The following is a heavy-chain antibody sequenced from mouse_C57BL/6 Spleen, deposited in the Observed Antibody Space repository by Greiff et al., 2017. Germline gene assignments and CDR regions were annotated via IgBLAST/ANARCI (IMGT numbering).Heavy chain of an antibody. CDR2: ISSGGSYT. D-gene: IGHD2-3*01. V-gene: IGHV5-6*02. J-gene: IGHJ3*01. CDR1: GFTFSSYG. CDR3: ARQVYDGYYEAWFAY. Sequence: DVKLVESAGDLVKPGGSLKLSCAASGFTFSSYGMSWVRQTPDKRLEWVATISSGGSYTYYPDSVKGRFTISRDNAKNTLYLQMSSLKSEDTAMYYCARQVYDGYYEAWFAYWGQGTLVTVSA.